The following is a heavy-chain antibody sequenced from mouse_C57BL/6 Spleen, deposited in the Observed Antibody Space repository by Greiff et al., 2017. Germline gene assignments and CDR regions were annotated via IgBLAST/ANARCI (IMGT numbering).Heavy chain of an antibody. V-gene: IGHV1-42*01. J-gene: IGHJ4*01. CDR2: INPSTGGT. Sequence: VQLQQSGPELVKPGASVKISCKASGYSFTGYYMNWVKQSPEKSLEWIGEINPSTGGTTYNQKFKAKATLTVDKSSSTAYMQLKSLTSEDSAVYYCARGGYYYGSSLYAMDYWGQGTSVTVSS. D-gene: IGHD1-1*01. CDR1: GYSFTGYY. CDR3: ARGGYYYGSSLYAMDY.